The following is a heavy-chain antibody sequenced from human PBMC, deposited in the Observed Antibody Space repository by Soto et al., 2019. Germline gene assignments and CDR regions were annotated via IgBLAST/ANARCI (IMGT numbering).Heavy chain of an antibody. V-gene: IGHV1-2*02. CDR2: INPNSGGT. Sequence: ASVKVSCKASGYTFTGYYMHWVRQAPGQGLEWMGWINPNSGGTNYAQKFQGRVTMTRDTSISTAYMELSRLRSDDTAVYYCARNLLGYCSGGSCYSPFDYWAREPWSPSPQ. CDR3: ARNLLGYCSGGSCYSPFDY. J-gene: IGHJ4*02. D-gene: IGHD2-15*01. CDR1: GYTFTGYY.